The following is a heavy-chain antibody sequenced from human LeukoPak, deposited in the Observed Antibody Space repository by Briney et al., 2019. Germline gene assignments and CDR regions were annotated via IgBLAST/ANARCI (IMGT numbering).Heavy chain of an antibody. D-gene: IGHD3-22*01. Sequence: SETLSLTCTVSGGSISSYYWSWIRQPPGKGLEWIGYIYYSGSTNYNPSLKSRVTISVDTSKNQFSLKLSSVTAADTAVYYCASSDYYDSSGYYGYWGQGTLVTVSS. CDR2: IYYSGST. J-gene: IGHJ4*02. V-gene: IGHV4-59*01. CDR3: ASSDYYDSSGYYGY. CDR1: GGSISSYY.